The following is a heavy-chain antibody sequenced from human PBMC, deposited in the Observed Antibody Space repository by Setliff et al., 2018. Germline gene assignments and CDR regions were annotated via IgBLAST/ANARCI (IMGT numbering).Heavy chain of an antibody. J-gene: IGHJ1*01. CDR2: IYGGDSDT. Sequence: GESLKLSCEGSGYRFSNYWIGWVRQMPGKGLEWMGIIYGGDSDTRYSPSFQGQVTISADKSISTAYLQLSSLKASDTAIYYCASRAVTAEYFQHRGHGTLVTVSS. CDR1: GYRFSNYW. CDR3: ASRAVTAEYFQH. V-gene: IGHV5-51*01. D-gene: IGHD4-17*01.